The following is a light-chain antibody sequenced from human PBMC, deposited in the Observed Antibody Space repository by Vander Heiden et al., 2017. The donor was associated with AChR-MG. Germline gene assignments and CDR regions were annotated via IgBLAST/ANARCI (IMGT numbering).Light chain of an antibody. CDR2: QDN. CDR1: DLGIKY. V-gene: IGLV3-1*01. Sequence: SYELTQPPSVSVSPGQTASITCSGDDLGIKYTCWYQQKPGQSPVLVIYQDNKRPSGIPERFSGSNSGNTATLTISGTQAMDEADYYCQAWDSSTVVFGGGTKLTVL. CDR3: QAWDSSTVV. J-gene: IGLJ2*01.